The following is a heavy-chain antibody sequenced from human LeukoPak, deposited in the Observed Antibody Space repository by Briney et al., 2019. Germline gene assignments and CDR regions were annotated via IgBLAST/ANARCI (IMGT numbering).Heavy chain of an antibody. J-gene: IGHJ4*02. V-gene: IGHV3-23*01. D-gene: IGHD3-9*01. CDR2: ISGSGGST. Sequence: PGGSLRLSCAASGFTFDDCGMSWVRQAPGKGLEWVSAISGSGGSTYYADSVKGRFTISRDNSKNTLYLQMNGLRAEDTAVYYCAKDSVVAYYDILTGYTPEPFFDYWGQGTLVTVSS. CDR3: AKDSVVAYYDILTGYTPEPFFDY. CDR1: GFTFDDCG.